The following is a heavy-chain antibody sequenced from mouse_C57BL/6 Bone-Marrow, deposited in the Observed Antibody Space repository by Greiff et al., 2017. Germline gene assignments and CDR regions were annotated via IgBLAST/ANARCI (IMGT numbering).Heavy chain of an antibody. CDR2: ISNGGGST. Sequence: EVQGVESGGGLVQPGGSLKLSCAASGFTFSDYYMYWVRQTPEKRLEWVAYISNGGGSTYYPDTVKGRFTISRDNAKNTLYLQMSRLKSEDTAMYYCARHGGPFDYWGQGTTLTVSS. CDR3: ARHGGPFDY. CDR1: GFTFSDYY. V-gene: IGHV5-12*01. J-gene: IGHJ2*01.